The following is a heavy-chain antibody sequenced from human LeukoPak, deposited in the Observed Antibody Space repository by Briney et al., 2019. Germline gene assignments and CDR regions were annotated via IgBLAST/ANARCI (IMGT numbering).Heavy chain of an antibody. D-gene: IGHD3-16*02. Sequence: SVKVSCKASGGTFSSYAISWVRQAPGQGLEWMGGIISIFGTANYAQKFQGRVTITADKSTSTAYMELSSLRSEDTAVYYCARAIVEPYTGYYGMDVWGKGTTVTVSS. CDR1: GGTFSSYA. V-gene: IGHV1-69*06. CDR2: IISIFGTA. CDR3: ARAIVEPYTGYYGMDV. J-gene: IGHJ6*04.